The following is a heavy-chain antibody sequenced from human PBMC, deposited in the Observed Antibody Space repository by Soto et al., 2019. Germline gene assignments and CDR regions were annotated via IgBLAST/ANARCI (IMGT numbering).Heavy chain of an antibody. V-gene: IGHV1-8*01. CDR2: INPNSGNI. D-gene: IGHD3-10*01. CDR3: ARGRASGSYYLLDY. Sequence: ASVKVSCKASGDTFTTYDINWVRQATGHGLEWMGWINPNSGNIGYAQRFQGRVTMTRDTAIGTAYMEVSSLRSDDTAVYYCARGRASGSYYLLDYWGQGTLVTVS. J-gene: IGHJ4*02. CDR1: GDTFTTYD.